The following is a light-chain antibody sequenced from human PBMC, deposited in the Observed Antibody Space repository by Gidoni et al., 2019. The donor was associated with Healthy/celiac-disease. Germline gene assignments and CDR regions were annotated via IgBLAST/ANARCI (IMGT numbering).Light chain of an antibody. Sequence: QLVLTPSPPASASLGASVKLTCTLSSGHSSYAIAWHQQQPEKGPRYLMKLNSDGSHSKGDGIPDRFSGSSSGAERYLTISSLQSEDEADYYCQTWGTGMVFGGGTKLTVL. CDR3: QTWGTGMV. V-gene: IGLV4-69*01. J-gene: IGLJ3*02. CDR2: LNSDGSH. CDR1: SGHSSYA.